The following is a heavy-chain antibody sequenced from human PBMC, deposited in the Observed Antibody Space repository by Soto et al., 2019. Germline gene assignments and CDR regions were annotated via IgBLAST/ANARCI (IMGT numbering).Heavy chain of an antibody. CDR3: AKGGGLKYSYGYFDY. CDR1: GFTFDDYA. Sequence: PGGSLRLSCAASGFTFDDYAMHWVRQAPGKGLEWVSGISWNSGSIGYADSVKGRFTISRDNAKNSLYLQMNSLRAEDTALYYCAKGGGLKYSYGYFDYWGQGTLVTVSS. V-gene: IGHV3-9*01. J-gene: IGHJ4*02. CDR2: ISWNSGSI. D-gene: IGHD5-18*01.